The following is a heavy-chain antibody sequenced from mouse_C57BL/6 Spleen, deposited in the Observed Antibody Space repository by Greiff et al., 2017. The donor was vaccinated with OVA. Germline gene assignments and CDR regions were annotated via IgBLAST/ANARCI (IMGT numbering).Heavy chain of an antibody. CDR2: INPNYGTT. D-gene: IGHD4-1*01. V-gene: IGHV1-39*01. Sequence: EVQLQESGPELVKPGASVKISCKASGYSFTDYNMNWVKQSNGKSLEWIGVINPNYGTTSYNQKFKGKATLTVDTPSSTAYMQLTSLTSEDSAVYCCARPQTGTVWYFDVWGTGTTVTVSS. CDR1: GYSFTDYN. CDR3: ARPQTGTVWYFDV. J-gene: IGHJ1*03.